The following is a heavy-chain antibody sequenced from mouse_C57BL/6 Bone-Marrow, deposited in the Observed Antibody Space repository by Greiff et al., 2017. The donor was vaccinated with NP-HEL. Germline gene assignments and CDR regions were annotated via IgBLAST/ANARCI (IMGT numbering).Heavy chain of an antibody. CDR1: GFTFSDYG. D-gene: IGHD2-3*01. CDR3: ASGGYYGLLFDAMDY. CDR2: ISSGSSTI. Sequence: DVKLEESGGGLVKPGGSLKLSCAASGFTFSDYGMHWVRQAPEKGLEWVAYISSGSSTIYYADTVKGRFTISRDNAKNTLFLQMTRLRSEDTAMFYCASGGYYGLLFDAMDYWGQGTSVTVSA. V-gene: IGHV5-17*01. J-gene: IGHJ4*01.